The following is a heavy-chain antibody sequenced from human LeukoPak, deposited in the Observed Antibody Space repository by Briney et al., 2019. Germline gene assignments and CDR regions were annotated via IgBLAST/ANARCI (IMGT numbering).Heavy chain of an antibody. CDR2: VSSSGTTK. Sequence: GGSLRLSCAASGFTFSSYEMNWVRQAPGKGLEWISYVSSSGTTKYYADSVKGRFTISRDNAKNSLYLQMNSLRAEDTAVYYCARDPAVSYDYVWGSFAGYWGQGTLVTVSS. D-gene: IGHD3-16*01. CDR1: GFTFSSYE. V-gene: IGHV3-48*03. J-gene: IGHJ4*02. CDR3: ARDPAVSYDYVWGSFAGY.